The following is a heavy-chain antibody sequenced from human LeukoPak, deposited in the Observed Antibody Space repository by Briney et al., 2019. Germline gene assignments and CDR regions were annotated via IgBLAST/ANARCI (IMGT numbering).Heavy chain of an antibody. CDR2: IIPILGIA. CDR3: ARDLFIGSGSYFPGH. J-gene: IGHJ4*02. V-gene: IGHV1-69*04. CDR1: GGTFSSYA. Sequence: ASVKVSCKASGGTFSSYAISWVRQAPGQGLEWMGRIIPILGIANYAQRFQGRVTITADKSTSTAYMELSSLRSEDTAVYYCARDLFIGSGSYFPGHWGQGTLVTVSS. D-gene: IGHD1-26*01.